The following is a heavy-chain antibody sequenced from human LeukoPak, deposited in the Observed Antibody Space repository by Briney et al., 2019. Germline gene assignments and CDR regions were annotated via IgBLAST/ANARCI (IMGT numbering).Heavy chain of an antibody. CDR1: GYTFTSYY. J-gene: IGHJ3*02. D-gene: IGHD3-10*01. CDR2: INPSGGST. CDR3: ARPMDSDAFDI. Sequence: ASVKLSCKASGYTFTSYYMHWVRQAPGQGLEWMGIINPSGGSTSYAQKFQGRVTMTRDMSTSTVYMELSSLRSEDTAVYYCARPMDSDAFDIWGQGTMVTVSS. V-gene: IGHV1-46*01.